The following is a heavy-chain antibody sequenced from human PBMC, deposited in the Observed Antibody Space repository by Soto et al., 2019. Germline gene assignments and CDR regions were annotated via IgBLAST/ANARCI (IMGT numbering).Heavy chain of an antibody. Sequence: SVKVSCKASAGTFSSYAISWVRQAPGQGLEWMGGIIPIFGTANYAQKFQGRVTITADESTSTAYMELSSLRSEDTAVYYCARDRARVVVAATDAFDIWGQGTMVTGSS. V-gene: IGHV1-69*13. CDR3: ARDRARVVVAATDAFDI. D-gene: IGHD2-15*01. CDR2: IIPIFGTA. J-gene: IGHJ3*02. CDR1: AGTFSSYA.